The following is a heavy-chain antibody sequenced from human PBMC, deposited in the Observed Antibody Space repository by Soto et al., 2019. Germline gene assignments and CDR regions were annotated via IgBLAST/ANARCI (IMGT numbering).Heavy chain of an antibody. V-gene: IGHV1-69*13. D-gene: IGHD3-22*01. CDR3: ARETYYYDSSGYYSHRWVFDY. Sequence: VASVKVSCKASGGTFSSYAISWVRQAPGQGLEWMGGIIPIFGTANYAQKFQGRVTITADESTSTAYMELSSLRSEDTAVYYCARETYYYDSSGYYSHRWVFDYWGQGTLVTVSS. J-gene: IGHJ4*02. CDR2: IIPIFGTA. CDR1: GGTFSSYA.